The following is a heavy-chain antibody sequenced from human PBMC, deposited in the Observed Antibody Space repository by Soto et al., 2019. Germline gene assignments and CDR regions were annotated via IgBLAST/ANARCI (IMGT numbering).Heavy chain of an antibody. D-gene: IGHD3-3*01. V-gene: IGHV1-69*12. J-gene: IGHJ5*02. CDR2: IIPMFGTA. CDR3: ATGPFRFLEGTQSYNWFDP. Sequence: QVQLVQSGAEVKKPGSSVKVSCKASGGTFRSYAVSWVRQAPGQGLEWMGGIIPMFGTANYAPNFQGRVTITADASTSIAYMDLSRLRSEDTAVYYCATGPFRFLEGTQSYNWFDPWGQGTLVIVSS. CDR1: GGTFRSYA.